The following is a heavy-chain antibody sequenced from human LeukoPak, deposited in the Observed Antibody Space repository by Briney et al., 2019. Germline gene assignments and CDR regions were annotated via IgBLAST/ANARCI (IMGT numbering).Heavy chain of an antibody. CDR1: GGSISSGDYY. D-gene: IGHD3-22*01. CDR2: IYYSGST. J-gene: IGHJ4*02. V-gene: IGHV4-30-4*01. CDR3: ASVYDSSGYYPF. Sequence: PSETLSLTCTVSGGSISSGDYYWSWIRQPPGKGLEWIGYIYYSGSTYYNPSLKSRVTISVDTSKNQFSLKLSSVTAADTAVYYCASVYDSSGYYPFWGQGTLVTVSS.